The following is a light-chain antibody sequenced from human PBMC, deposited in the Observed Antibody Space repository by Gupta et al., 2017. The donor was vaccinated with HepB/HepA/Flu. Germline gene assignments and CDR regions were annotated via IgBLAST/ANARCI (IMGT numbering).Light chain of an antibody. CDR3: QSYDSSLSVV. CDR2: GNS. CDR1: SSNIGAGYD. Sequence: QSVLTQPPSVSGAPGQTVTISCTGSSSNIGAGYDVHWYQQLPGTAPKLLSYGNSNRPSGVPDRFSGSKAGTSASLAITGLQAEDEADYYCQSYDSSLSVVFGGGTKLTVL. V-gene: IGLV1-40*01. J-gene: IGLJ2*01.